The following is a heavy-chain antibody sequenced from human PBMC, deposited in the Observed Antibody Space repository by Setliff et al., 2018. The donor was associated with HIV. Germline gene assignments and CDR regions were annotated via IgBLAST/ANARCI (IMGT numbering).Heavy chain of an antibody. V-gene: IGHV4-30-4*08. CDR3: ARENGWLFGWFDP. CDR2: IYYGGRTSHSGST. CDR1: GDSITSGGYS. J-gene: IGHJ5*02. Sequence: PSETLSLTCTVSGDSITSGGYSWTWIRQPPGKALEWVGYIYYGGRTSHSGSTYYNPSVASRITISGDTSKNQFSLKLTPVTAADTAIYYCARENGWLFGWFDPWGQGTLVTVSS. D-gene: IGHD3-22*01.